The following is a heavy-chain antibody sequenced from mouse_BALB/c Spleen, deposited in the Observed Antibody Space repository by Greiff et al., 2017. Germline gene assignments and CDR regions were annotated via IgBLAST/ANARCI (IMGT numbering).Heavy chain of an antibody. V-gene: IGHV3-8*02. CDR2: ISYSGST. D-gene: IGHD2-14*01. CDR1: SDSITSGY. Sequence: EVKVVESGPSLVKPSQTLSLTCSVTSDSITSGYWNWIRKFPGNKLEYMGYISYSGSTYYNPSLKSRISITRDTSKNQYYLQLNSVTTEDTATYYCANRYDAWFAYWGQGTLVTVSA. CDR3: ANRYDAWFAY. J-gene: IGHJ3*01.